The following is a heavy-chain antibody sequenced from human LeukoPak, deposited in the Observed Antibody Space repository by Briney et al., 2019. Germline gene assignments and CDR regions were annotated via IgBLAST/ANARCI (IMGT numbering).Heavy chain of an antibody. V-gene: IGHV1-2*06. CDR1: GYTFTGYY. CDR3: ARAPVPPRPNMDV. J-gene: IGHJ6*03. CDR2: INPNSGGT. Sequence: ASVKVSCKASGYTFTGYYMHWVRQAPGQGLEWMGRINPNSGGTNYAQKFQGRVTMTRDTSISTAYMELSRLRSDDTAVYYCARAPVPPRPNMDVWGKGTTVTVPS. D-gene: IGHD6-6*01.